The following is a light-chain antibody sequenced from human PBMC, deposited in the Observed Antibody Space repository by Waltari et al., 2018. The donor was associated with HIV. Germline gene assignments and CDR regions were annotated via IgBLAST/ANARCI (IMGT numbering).Light chain of an antibody. CDR2: RNN. V-gene: IGLV1-47*01. CDR1: SSNIGSNY. Sequence: QSVLTQPPSASGTPGQRVTISCSGSSSNIGSNYGYWYQQLPGTAPKLLIYRNNQRPSGVPDRFSDSKSGTSASLAISGLRSEDEADYYCAAWDDSLSGLVFGGGTKVTVL. CDR3: AAWDDSLSGLV. J-gene: IGLJ3*02.